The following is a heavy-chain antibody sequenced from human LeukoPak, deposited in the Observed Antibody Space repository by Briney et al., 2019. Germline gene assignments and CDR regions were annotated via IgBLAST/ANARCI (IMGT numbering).Heavy chain of an antibody. D-gene: IGHD4-23*01. Sequence: APVKVSCKASGGTFSSYAISWVRQAPGQGLEWMGGIIPIFGTANYAQKFQGRVTITADESTSTAYMELSSLRSEDTAVYYCARATTVVTLDGAFDIWGQGTMVTVSS. CDR1: GGTFSSYA. CDR3: ARATTVVTLDGAFDI. CDR2: IIPIFGTA. V-gene: IGHV1-69*13. J-gene: IGHJ3*02.